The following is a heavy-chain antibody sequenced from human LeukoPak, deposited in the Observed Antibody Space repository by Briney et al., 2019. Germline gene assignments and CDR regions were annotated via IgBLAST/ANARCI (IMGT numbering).Heavy chain of an antibody. J-gene: IGHJ5*02. V-gene: IGHV3-74*01. D-gene: IGHD2-15*01. CDR2: INSDGSST. Sequence: PGRSLRLSCAASGFTFSNYWMHWVRQTPGKGLVWVSRINSDGSSTTYADAVKGRFTISRDNAKNTLYLQMNSLRAEDTAVYYCAKVGVIAATGWFDPWGQGTLVTVSS. CDR3: AKVGVIAATGWFDP. CDR1: GFTFSNYW.